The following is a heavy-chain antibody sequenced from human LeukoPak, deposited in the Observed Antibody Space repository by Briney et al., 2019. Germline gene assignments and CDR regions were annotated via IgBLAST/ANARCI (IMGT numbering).Heavy chain of an antibody. CDR2: INPNGGTT. D-gene: IGHD3-22*01. V-gene: IGHV1-46*01. CDR1: GYSFTSHY. J-gene: IGHJ1*01. Sequence: ASVKVSCKSSGYSFTSHYIHWVRQAPGQGLEWMGRINPNGGTTTSAQKFQGRVTITKDTSTSTVYMELRSLRSEDTAVYYCARVPLSDSSGHYYPHWGQGTLVTVSS. CDR3: ARVPLSDSSGHYYPH.